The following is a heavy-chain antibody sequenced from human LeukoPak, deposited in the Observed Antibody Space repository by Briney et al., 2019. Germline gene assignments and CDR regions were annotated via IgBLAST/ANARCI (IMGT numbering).Heavy chain of an antibody. Sequence: GGSLRLSCATSGFTFSTYSMNWVRQAPGKGLEWVSSISSSSSYIYYADSVKGRFTISRDNAKNSLYLQMNSLRAEDTALYYCARSPRYSRLNQGWGQGTLVPLSS. CDR3: ARSPRYSRLNQG. CDR1: GFTFSTYS. J-gene: IGHJ4*02. V-gene: IGHV3-21*01. D-gene: IGHD6-13*01. CDR2: ISSSSSYI.